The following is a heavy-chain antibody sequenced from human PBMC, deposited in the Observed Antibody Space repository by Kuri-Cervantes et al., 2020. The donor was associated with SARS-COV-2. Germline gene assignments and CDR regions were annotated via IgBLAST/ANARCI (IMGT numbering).Heavy chain of an antibody. V-gene: IGHV3-9*01. CDR1: GFTFSSYA. J-gene: IGHJ2*01. CDR3: ARRGYFDL. CDR2: ISWNSGSI. Sequence: GGSLRLSCAASGFTFSSYAMSWVRQAPGKGLEWVSGISWNSGSIGYADSVKGRFTISRDNAKNSLYLQMNSLRGEDTAVYYCARRGYFDLWGRGTLVTVSS.